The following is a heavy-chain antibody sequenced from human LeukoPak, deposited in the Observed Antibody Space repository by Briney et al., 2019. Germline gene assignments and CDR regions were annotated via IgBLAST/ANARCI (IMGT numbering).Heavy chain of an antibody. V-gene: IGHV4-4*09. J-gene: IGHJ4*02. D-gene: IGHD5-18*01. CDR1: VASISNYY. CDR2: ISTSGST. CDR3: ASPRTSYRYTFDY. Sequence: PSETLSLTCAVSVASISNYYWSWIRQAPGKGLEWIGYISTSGSTNYNPPLKSRVSISLDTSNNRFSLNLNFVTAADTAVYFCASPRTSYRYTFDYWGPGALVTVSS.